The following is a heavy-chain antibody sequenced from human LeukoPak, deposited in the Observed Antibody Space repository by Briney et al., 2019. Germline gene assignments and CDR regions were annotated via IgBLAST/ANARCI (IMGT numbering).Heavy chain of an antibody. V-gene: IGHV3-23*01. J-gene: IGHJ1*01. CDR3: AKSRIRRSRRVLEWLF. D-gene: IGHD3-3*01. CDR1: GFTFSSYA. Sequence: GGSLRLSCAASGFTFSSYAMSWVRQAPGKGQEWGSAIRWSGGITYYANSVKSRFTISRDNSTNTLYLQMYSLRAEDTAVYYCAKSRIRRSRRVLEWLFWGQGTLVTVSS. CDR2: IRWSGGIT.